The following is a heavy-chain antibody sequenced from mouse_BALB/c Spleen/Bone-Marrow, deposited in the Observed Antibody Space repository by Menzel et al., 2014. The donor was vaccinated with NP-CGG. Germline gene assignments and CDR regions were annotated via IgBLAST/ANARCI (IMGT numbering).Heavy chain of an antibody. CDR2: IRGGGSYT. V-gene: IGHV5-9-2*01. Sequence: EVKLVESGGGLVKSGGSLKLSCAASGFTFSNYGMSWVCQTPEKRLEWVATIRGGGSYTFYSDSVKGRFTVSRNNAKNILYLQLSSLRSEDTAVYYCARHAYYDQTEVSFIYWGQGTLVTVSA. CDR1: GFTFSNYG. J-gene: IGHJ3*01. CDR3: ARHAYYDQTEVSFIY. D-gene: IGHD2-4*01.